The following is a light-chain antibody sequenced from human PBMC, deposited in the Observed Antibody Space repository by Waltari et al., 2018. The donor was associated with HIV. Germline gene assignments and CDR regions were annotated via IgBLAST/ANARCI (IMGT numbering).Light chain of an antibody. Sequence: DIQMTQSTTSLSASVADNVTITCRASQHIGFNVNWYQYKTGRAPRLLIAATSNLQSGVPSRFSGSGFGTHFSLTISGPRSDDFAQYFCQQSHGLPYTFGQGTRLEI. CDR2: ATS. V-gene: IGKV1-39*01. CDR1: QHIGFN. J-gene: IGKJ2*01. CDR3: QQSHGLPYT.